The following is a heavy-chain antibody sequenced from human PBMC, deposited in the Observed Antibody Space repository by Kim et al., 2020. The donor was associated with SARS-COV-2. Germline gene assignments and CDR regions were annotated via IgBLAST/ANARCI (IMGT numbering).Heavy chain of an antibody. J-gene: IGHJ5*02. CDR1: GGSINRDY. CDR2: VYYSGTT. CDR3: ARTTAGRVCCNYRFDP. D-gene: IGHD4-4*01. V-gene: IGHV4-59*12. Sequence: SETLSLICTVSGGSINRDYWSWIRQPPGKGLEWIGYVYYSGTTNYNPSLKSRVTILVDTSKNQFSLKLSSVTAADTAVYYCARTTAGRVCCNYRFDPWGQGPLVTVSS.